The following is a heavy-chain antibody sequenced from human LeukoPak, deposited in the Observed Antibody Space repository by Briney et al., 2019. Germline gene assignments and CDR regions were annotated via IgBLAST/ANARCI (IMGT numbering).Heavy chain of an antibody. D-gene: IGHD3-22*01. V-gene: IGHV3-30*02. CDR2: IRHDGSSE. Sequence: AGGSLRLSCAPSGFTFSNYGMDWVRQTPDKGLEWLAFIRHDGSSEQYADSGKGRFTISRDNSKNTLHLQMHSLRPEDTGVYYCAKDPTAHYYDSAIYFYQWGQGSQVTVSS. J-gene: IGHJ4*02. CDR1: GFTFSNYG. CDR3: AKDPTAHYYDSAIYFYQ.